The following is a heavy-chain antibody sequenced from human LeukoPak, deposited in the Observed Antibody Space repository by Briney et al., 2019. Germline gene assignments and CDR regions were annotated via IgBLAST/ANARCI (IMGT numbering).Heavy chain of an antibody. CDR2: INLKSGGT. Sequence: AAVTVSCKHSVYTLTGYYMHWVRQAPGQGVEGMGWINLKSGGTNYAQKFQGRVPMTRDTSITTAYMELSRLRSDDTAVYYCARDLGCSSTSCYVPNWFDPWGQGTLVTVSS. D-gene: IGHD2-2*01. CDR3: ARDLGCSSTSCYVPNWFDP. J-gene: IGHJ5*02. V-gene: IGHV1-2*02. CDR1: VYTLTGYY.